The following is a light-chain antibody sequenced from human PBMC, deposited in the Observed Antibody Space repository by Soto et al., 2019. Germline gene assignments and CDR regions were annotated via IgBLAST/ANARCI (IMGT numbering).Light chain of an antibody. CDR3: QQSYINPRT. CDR2: TAP. V-gene: IGKV1-39*01. J-gene: IGKJ1*01. Sequence: DIQMTQSPSSLSASVGDRVTITCRASQSISVYLNWYQHKPGQAPKVLIYTAPNLQSGVPSRFSGSGSGTDFTLTISSLQPEDFATYYCQQSYINPRTFGQGTKVEIK. CDR1: QSISVY.